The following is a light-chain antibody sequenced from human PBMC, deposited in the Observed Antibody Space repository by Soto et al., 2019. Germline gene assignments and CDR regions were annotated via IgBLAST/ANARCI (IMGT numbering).Light chain of an antibody. V-gene: IGLV1-40*01. J-gene: IGLJ2*01. CDR3: QSYGSSLSGSV. CDR1: SSNIGAGYD. CDR2: GNS. Sequence: QSVLTQPPSVSGAPGQRGTISRTGSSSNIGAGYDVYWYQQLPGTAPKLLIYGNSNRPSGVPDRFSGSKSGTSASLAITGLQAEDEADYYCQSYGSSLSGSVFGGGTKLTVL.